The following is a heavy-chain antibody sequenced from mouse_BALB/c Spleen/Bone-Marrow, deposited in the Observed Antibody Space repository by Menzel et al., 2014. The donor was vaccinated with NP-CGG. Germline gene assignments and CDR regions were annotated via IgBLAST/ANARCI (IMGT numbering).Heavy chain of an antibody. CDR2: INPYNGGT. V-gene: IGHV1-18*01. CDR3: TRGDYYEYAMDY. D-gene: IGHD1-1*01. Sequence: EVQLQQSGPELVKPGASMKISCKASGYSFTGYTMNWVKQSHGKNLEWIGLINPYNGGTSYKQKFKGKATLTVDKSSSTAYMELLSLTAEDSAVYRRTRGDYYEYAMDYWGQGTSVTVSS. CDR1: GYSFTGYT. J-gene: IGHJ4*01.